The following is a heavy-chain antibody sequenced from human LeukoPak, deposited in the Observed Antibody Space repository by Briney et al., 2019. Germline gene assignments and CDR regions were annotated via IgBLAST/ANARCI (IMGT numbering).Heavy chain of an antibody. Sequence: GGSLRLSCAASGFTFSSYSMNWVRQAQGKGLEWVSYISTSSGTIYYADSVKGRFTISRDNAKNSLYLQMNSLRDEDTALYYCARDRYYGSTSPLGMDVWGQGTTVTVSS. CDR2: ISTSSGTI. J-gene: IGHJ6*02. CDR1: GFTFSSYS. CDR3: ARDRYYGSTSPLGMDV. D-gene: IGHD3-10*01. V-gene: IGHV3-48*02.